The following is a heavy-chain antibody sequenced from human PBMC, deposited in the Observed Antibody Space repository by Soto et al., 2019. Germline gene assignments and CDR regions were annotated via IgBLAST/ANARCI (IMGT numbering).Heavy chain of an antibody. CDR3: VKESSSSKWLLRY. J-gene: IGHJ4*02. CDR2: INWDGTNT. D-gene: IGHD3-22*01. V-gene: IGHV3-43*01. Sequence: PVGSLRLSCVSSVFTFNDYTMHCVRHSPGKGLEWVSLINWDGTNTYFADSVRGRFTISRDNSRSSLYLHMNSLRTEDTALYYCVKESSSSKWLLRYLGQGTLVTVSS. CDR1: VFTFNDYT.